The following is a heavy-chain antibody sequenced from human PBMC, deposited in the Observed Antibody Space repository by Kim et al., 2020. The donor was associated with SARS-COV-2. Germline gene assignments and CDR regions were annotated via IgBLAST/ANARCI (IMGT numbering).Heavy chain of an antibody. J-gene: IGHJ5*02. CDR1: GYTFTSYA. CDR3: ANEGFRERYCSGGSCRNIGQYNWFDP. CDR2: INTNTGNP. V-gene: IGHV7-4-1*02. D-gene: IGHD2-15*01. Sequence: ASVKVSCKASGYTFTSYAMNWVRQAPGQGLEWMGWINTNTGNPTYAQGFTGRFVFSLDTSVSTAYLQISSLKAEDTAVYYCANEGFRERYCSGGSCRNIGQYNWFDPWGQGTLVTVSS.